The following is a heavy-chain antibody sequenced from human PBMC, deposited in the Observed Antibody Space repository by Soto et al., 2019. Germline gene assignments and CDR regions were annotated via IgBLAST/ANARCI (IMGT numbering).Heavy chain of an antibody. CDR3: ARGSSGCTNGVCWIYYYGMDV. D-gene: IGHD2-8*01. J-gene: IGHJ6*02. Sequence: PSETLSLTCAVSGGSISSSNWWSWVRQPPGKGLEWIGEIYHSGSTNYNPSLKSRVTISVDKSRNQFSLKLSSVTAADTAVYYCARGSSGCTNGVCWIYYYGMDVWGQGTTVTVS. CDR1: GGSISSSNW. V-gene: IGHV4-4*02. CDR2: IYHSGST.